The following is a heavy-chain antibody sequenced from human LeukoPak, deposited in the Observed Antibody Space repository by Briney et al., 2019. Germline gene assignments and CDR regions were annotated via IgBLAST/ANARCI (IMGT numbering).Heavy chain of an antibody. J-gene: IGHJ4*02. D-gene: IGHD2-2*01. CDR1: GYIFINHG. V-gene: IGHV1-69*05. Sequence: ASVKVSCKASGYIFINHGISWVRQAPGQGLEWMGGIIPIFGTANYAQKFQGRVTITTDESTSTAYMELSSLRSEDTAVYYCASRGYCSSTSCRKPFDYWGQGTLVTVSS. CDR3: ASRGYCSSTSCRKPFDY. CDR2: IIPIFGTA.